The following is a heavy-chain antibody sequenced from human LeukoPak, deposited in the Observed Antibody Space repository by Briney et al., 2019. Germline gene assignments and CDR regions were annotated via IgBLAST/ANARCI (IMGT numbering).Heavy chain of an antibody. J-gene: IGHJ4*02. CDR3: ARDRGYGSGSYLY. CDR2: IKQDGSEK. CDR1: GFTFSNYW. D-gene: IGHD3-10*01. Sequence: GGSLRLSCATSGFTFSNYWMSWVRQAPGKGLEWVANIKQDGSEKYYVDSVKGRFTISRDNAKNSLHLQMNSLRAEDTAVYYCARDRGYGSGSYLYWGQGTLVTVSS. V-gene: IGHV3-7*01.